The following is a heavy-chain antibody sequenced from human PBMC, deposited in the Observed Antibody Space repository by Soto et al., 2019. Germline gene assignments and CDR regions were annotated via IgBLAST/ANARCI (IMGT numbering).Heavy chain of an antibody. Sequence: PSQTLSLTCAISGDSVSSNSAAWNWIRQSPSRGLEWLGRTYYRSKWYNDYAVSVKSRITINPDTSKNQFSLKLSSVTAADTAVYYCASAQKSYYYDSSGYYFDYWGQGTLVTVSS. CDR2: TYYRSKWYN. V-gene: IGHV6-1*01. CDR3: ASAQKSYYYDSSGYYFDY. J-gene: IGHJ4*02. CDR1: GDSVSSNSAA. D-gene: IGHD3-22*01.